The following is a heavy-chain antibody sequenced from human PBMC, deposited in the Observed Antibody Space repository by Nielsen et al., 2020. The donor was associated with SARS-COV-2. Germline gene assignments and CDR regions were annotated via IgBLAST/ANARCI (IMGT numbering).Heavy chain of an antibody. CDR3: ARDLGVEYYYYYGMDV. V-gene: IGHV3-30*03. CDR2: ISYDGSNT. Sequence: GGSLRLSCAASGFTFSSYGMHWVRQAPGKGLAWVAVISYDGSNTYYADSVKGRFTISRDNSKNTLYLQMNSLRDEDTAVYYCARDLGVEYYYYYGMDVWGQGTTVTVSS. J-gene: IGHJ6*02. D-gene: IGHD3-16*01. CDR1: GFTFSSYG.